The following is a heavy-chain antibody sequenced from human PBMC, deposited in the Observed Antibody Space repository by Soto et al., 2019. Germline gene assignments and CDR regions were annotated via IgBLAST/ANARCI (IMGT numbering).Heavy chain of an antibody. D-gene: IGHD3-3*01. CDR3: ARGASTIFGVVITRGWFDP. CDR2: INHSGST. CDR1: GGSFSGYY. V-gene: IGHV4-34*01. J-gene: IGHJ5*02. Sequence: SETLSLTCAVNGGSFSGYYWSWIRQPPGKGLEWIGEINHSGSTNYNPSLKSRVTISVDTSKNQFSLKLSSVTAADTAVYYCARGASTIFGVVITRGWFDPWGQGTLVTVSS.